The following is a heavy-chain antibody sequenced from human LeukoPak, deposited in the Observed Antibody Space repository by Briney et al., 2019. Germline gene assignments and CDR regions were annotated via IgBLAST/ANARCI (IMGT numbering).Heavy chain of an antibody. D-gene: IGHD3-3*01. CDR2: ISDSGGST. Sequence: GGSLRLSCAASGFTFSSYAMSWVRQAPGKGLEWVSGISDSGGSTYYADSVKGRFTISRDNSQNTLYLQMNSLRAEDTAVYYCAKANPNYDFWSGIESPFDYWGQGTLVTVSS. J-gene: IGHJ4*02. CDR1: GFTFSSYA. CDR3: AKANPNYDFWSGIESPFDY. V-gene: IGHV3-23*01.